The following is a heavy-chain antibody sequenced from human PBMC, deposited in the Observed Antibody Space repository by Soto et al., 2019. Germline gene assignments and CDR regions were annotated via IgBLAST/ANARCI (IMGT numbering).Heavy chain of an antibody. D-gene: IGHD5-12*01. Sequence: EVQLIESGGGWVQPGTSLRVSCAASGFTFHQYAMHWVRQAPGKGLEWVSGISSDGDTIAYADSVQGRFTVFRDNAKKYLYLQMNSLKAKDTALYYCTKGGYDLIYDFGMDVWVQGTTVTVSS. J-gene: IGHJ6*02. CDR2: ISSDGDTI. V-gene: IGHV3-9*01. CDR3: TKGGYDLIYDFGMDV. CDR1: GFTFHQYA.